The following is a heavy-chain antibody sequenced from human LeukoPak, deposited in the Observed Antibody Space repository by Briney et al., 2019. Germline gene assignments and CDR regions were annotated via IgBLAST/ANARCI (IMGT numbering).Heavy chain of an antibody. CDR1: GFTFSSYS. V-gene: IGHV3-21*01. J-gene: IGHJ5*02. Sequence: GGSLRLSCAASGFTFSSYSMNWVRQAPGKGLEWVSSISSSSSYIYYADSEKGRFTISRDNAKNSLYLQMNSLRAEDTAVYYCAREPPYYDSSGYFWFDPWGQGTLVTVSS. CDR2: ISSSSSYI. CDR3: AREPPYYDSSGYFWFDP. D-gene: IGHD3-22*01.